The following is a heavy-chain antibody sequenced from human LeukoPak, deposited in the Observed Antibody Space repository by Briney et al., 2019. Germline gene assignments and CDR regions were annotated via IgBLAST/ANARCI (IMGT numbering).Heavy chain of an antibody. CDR2: IYHSGST. CDR3: ARDLVNYYDSSGSGYYMDV. CDR1: GYSISSGYH. V-gene: IGHV4-38-2*02. Sequence: TSETLSLTCTVSGYSISSGYHWGWIRQPPGKGLEWIGSIYHSGSTYYNPSLKSRVTISVDTSKNQFSLKLSSVTAADTAVYYCARDLVNYYDSSGSGYYMDVWGKGTTVTVSS. J-gene: IGHJ6*03. D-gene: IGHD3-22*01.